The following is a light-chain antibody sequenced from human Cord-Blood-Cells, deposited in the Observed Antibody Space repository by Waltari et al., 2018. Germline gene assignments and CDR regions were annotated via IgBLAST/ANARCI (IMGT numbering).Light chain of an antibody. V-gene: IGKV3-11*01. CDR3: QQRSNWPPIT. CDR2: DAS. Sequence: EIVLTQSPATLSLSPGERDTLSCRASQSVSSYLAWYQQNPGQAPRLLIYDASNRATGIPARFSGSGSGTDFTLTISSLEPEDFAVYYCQQRSNWPPITFGQGTRLEIK. CDR1: QSVSSY. J-gene: IGKJ5*01.